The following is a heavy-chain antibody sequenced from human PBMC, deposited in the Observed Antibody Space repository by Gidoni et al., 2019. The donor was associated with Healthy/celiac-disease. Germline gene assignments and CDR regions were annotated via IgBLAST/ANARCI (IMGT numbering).Heavy chain of an antibody. CDR1: GGSISSYY. Sequence: QVQLQESGPGLVKPSETLSLTCPVSGGSISSYYWSWIRQPPGKGLEWIGYIYYSGSTNYNPSLKSRVTISVDTSKNQFSLKLSSVTAADTAVYYCASGWLPIDYWGQGTLVTVSS. CDR2: IYYSGST. CDR3: ASGWLPIDY. V-gene: IGHV4-59*01. D-gene: IGHD5-18*01. J-gene: IGHJ4*02.